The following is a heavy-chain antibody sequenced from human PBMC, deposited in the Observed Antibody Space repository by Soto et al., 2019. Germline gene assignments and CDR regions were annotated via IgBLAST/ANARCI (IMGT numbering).Heavy chain of an antibody. CDR1: GFSLSTSGVG. D-gene: IGHD2-15*01. Sequence: QITLKESGPTLVKPTQTLTLTCTFSGFSLSTSGVGVGWIRQPPGKALEWLELIYWDDDKRYSPSLKSRLTLTKDTAKNLVVLTMTNMDPVDTATYYCAHRWYASWFDPWGQGTLVTVSS. J-gene: IGHJ5*02. CDR3: AHRWYASWFDP. CDR2: IYWDDDK. V-gene: IGHV2-5*02.